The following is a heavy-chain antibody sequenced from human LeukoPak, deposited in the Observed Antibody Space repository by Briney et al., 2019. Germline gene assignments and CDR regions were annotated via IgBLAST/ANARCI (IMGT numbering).Heavy chain of an antibody. V-gene: IGHV1-2*02. CDR3: ASNSVRLIWFDP. J-gene: IGHJ5*02. D-gene: IGHD2-21*01. CDR1: GYTFTGYY. Sequence: ASVKVSCKASGYTFTGYYMHWVRPAPGQGLEWMGWINPNSGGTNYAQKFQGRVTMTRNTSISTAYMELSRLRSDDTAVYYCASNSVRLIWFDPWGQGTLVTVSS. CDR2: INPNSGGT.